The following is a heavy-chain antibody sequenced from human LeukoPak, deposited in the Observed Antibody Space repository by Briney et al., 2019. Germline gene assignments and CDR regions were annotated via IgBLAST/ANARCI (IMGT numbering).Heavy chain of an antibody. CDR3: AKRSGSWYEEHYYHYMDV. CDR1: GFTLSRFG. J-gene: IGHJ6*03. V-gene: IGHV3-30*02. CDR2: IRYDGSNK. D-gene: IGHD6-13*01. Sequence: GGSLRLSCAASGFTLSRFGLHWVGEAPGKGLEGVAFIRYDGSNKYYADSVKGRFTISRDNCKNTLYLQMNSLRAEDTAVYYCAKRSGSWYEEHYYHYMDVWGKGATVNISS.